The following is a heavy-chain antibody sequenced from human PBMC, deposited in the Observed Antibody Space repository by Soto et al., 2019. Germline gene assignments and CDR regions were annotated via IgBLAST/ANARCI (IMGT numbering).Heavy chain of an antibody. CDR2: IKLHGDEK. J-gene: IGHJ4*01. CDR3: ARTSRGPEY. Sequence: DVQLVESGGGLVQPGGSLRLSCAASGFTFSNYWMSWVRQAPGTGLEWVPNIKLHGDEKNYVGSVKGRFTISRDNAKNSLYLQIDSLRAEDTAVYYCARTSRGPEYWGRGTLVTVS. CDR1: GFTFSNYW. V-gene: IGHV3-7*05. D-gene: IGHD3-10*01.